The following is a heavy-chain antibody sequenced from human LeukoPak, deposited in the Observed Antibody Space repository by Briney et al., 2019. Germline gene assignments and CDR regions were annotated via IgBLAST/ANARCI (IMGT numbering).Heavy chain of an antibody. CDR2: ISGSGGST. CDR1: GFTFSSYA. J-gene: IGHJ4*02. D-gene: IGHD3-3*01. Sequence: GGSLRLSCAASGFTFSSYAMSWVRQAPGKGLEWVSAISGSGGSTYYADSVKGRFTISRDNSKNTLYLQMNSLRAEDTAVYYCAKGRQRTNYDFWSGSLDYWGQGTLVTVSS. CDR3: AKGRQRTNYDFWSGSLDY. V-gene: IGHV3-23*01.